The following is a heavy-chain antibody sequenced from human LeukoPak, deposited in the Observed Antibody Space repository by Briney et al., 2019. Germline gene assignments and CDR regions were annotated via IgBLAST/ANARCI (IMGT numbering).Heavy chain of an antibody. CDR2: ISGSGGST. CDR1: GFTFSSYA. V-gene: IGHV3-23*01. J-gene: IGHJ1*01. Sequence: SGGSLRLSCAASGFTFSSYAMSWVRQAPGKGLEWVSAISGSGGSTYYADSVKGRFTISRDNSKNTVYLQMNSLRAEDTAVYYCAKPPPGTKPPAEYFQHWGQGTLVTVSS. CDR3: AKPPPGTKPPAEYFQH. D-gene: IGHD1-1*01.